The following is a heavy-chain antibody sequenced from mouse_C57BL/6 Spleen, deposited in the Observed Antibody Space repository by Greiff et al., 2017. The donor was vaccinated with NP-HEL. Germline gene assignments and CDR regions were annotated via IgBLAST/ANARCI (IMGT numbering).Heavy chain of an antibody. Sequence: QVQLKQPGAELVKPGASVKVSCKASGYTFTSYWMHWVKQRPGQGLEWIGRIHPSDSDTNYNQKFKGKATLTVDKSSSTAYMQLSSLTSEDSAVYYCAIGDYDYDVWDFDVWGTGTTVTVSS. V-gene: IGHV1-74*01. J-gene: IGHJ1*03. CDR1: GYTFTSYW. CDR2: IHPSDSDT. CDR3: AIGDYDYDVWDFDV. D-gene: IGHD2-4*01.